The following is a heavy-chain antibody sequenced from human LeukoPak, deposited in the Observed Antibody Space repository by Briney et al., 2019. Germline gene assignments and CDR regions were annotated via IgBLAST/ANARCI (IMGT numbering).Heavy chain of an antibody. Sequence: SVKVSCKAYGGTFSSYAISWVRQAPGQRLEWMGGIIPIFGTANYAQKFQGRVTITADESTSTAYMELSSLRSEDTAVYYCARDSDTSHFHYWGQGTLVTVSS. CDR3: ARDSDTSHFHY. J-gene: IGHJ4*02. CDR2: IIPIFGTA. V-gene: IGHV1-69*13. CDR1: GGTFSSYA.